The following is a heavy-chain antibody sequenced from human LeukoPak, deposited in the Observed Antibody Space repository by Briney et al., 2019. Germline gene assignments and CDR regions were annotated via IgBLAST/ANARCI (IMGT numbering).Heavy chain of an antibody. V-gene: IGHV3-74*01. CDR1: GFTFSNYW. Sequence: PGGSLRLSCAASGFTFSNYWMHWVRQAPGKGLVWVSRINSDGSSTRYADSVKGRFTISRDNAKNTLYLQMNRLGAEDTAVYYCTTVLSSNRYNLCDDWGQGTLVTVSS. CDR2: INSDGSST. CDR3: TTVLSSNRYNLCDD. J-gene: IGHJ4*02. D-gene: IGHD6-13*01.